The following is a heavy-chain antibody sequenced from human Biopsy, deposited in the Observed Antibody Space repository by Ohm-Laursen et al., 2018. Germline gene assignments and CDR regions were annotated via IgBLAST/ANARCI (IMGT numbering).Heavy chain of an antibody. D-gene: IGHD3-16*01. Sequence: GTLSLTCTVSGGSISSYYWNWIRQPAGKGLEWIGRIYTNGSTNFNPSLKSRVTMSIDTSKNQFSLRLSSVTAADTAVYYCARAAFGPFDSWGQGALVTVSS. V-gene: IGHV4-4*07. CDR3: ARAAFGPFDS. J-gene: IGHJ4*02. CDR2: IYTNGST. CDR1: GGSISSYY.